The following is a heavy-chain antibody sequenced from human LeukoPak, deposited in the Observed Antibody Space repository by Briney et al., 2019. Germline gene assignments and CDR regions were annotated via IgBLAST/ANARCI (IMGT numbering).Heavy chain of an antibody. Sequence: SVKVSCKTSGGTFTSYTITWVRQAPGQGLEWMGKIIPISGTTNYAQKFQGRVTFTADESTSTAYMELSSLRSEDTALYYCARKLRLGGNWFDPWGQGTLVTVSS. J-gene: IGHJ5*02. CDR3: ARKLRLGGNWFDP. CDR1: GGTFTSYT. D-gene: IGHD1-26*01. V-gene: IGHV1-69*15. CDR2: IIPISGTT.